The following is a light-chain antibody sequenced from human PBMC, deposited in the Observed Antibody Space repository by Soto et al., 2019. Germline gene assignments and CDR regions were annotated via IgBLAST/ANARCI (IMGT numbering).Light chain of an antibody. J-gene: IGKJ5*01. CDR1: QSISIG. CDR3: QQYNNWPPIT. V-gene: IGKV3D-15*01. CDR2: DAS. Sequence: EIVMTQSPATLSVSPGETATLSCRASQSISIGLAWYRQKPGLAPRLLIYDASYRANGIPDRLSGSGSGTDFTLTISRLEPEDFVVYYCQQYNNWPPITFGQGTRLEIK.